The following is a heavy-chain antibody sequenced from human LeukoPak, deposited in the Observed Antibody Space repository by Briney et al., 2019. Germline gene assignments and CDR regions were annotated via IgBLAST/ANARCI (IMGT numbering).Heavy chain of an antibody. CDR3: ARGGGRVRLSY. J-gene: IGHJ4*02. V-gene: IGHV3-11*06. D-gene: IGHD4-23*01. CDR1: GFTFSDYY. Sequence: PGGSLRLSCAASGFTFSDYYKTWIRQAPGKGLEWVSYISSTPSYTNYADSVKGRFTISRDNAKNSLYLQMNSLRAEDTAVYYCARGGGRVRLSYWGQGTLVTVSS. CDR2: ISSTPSYT.